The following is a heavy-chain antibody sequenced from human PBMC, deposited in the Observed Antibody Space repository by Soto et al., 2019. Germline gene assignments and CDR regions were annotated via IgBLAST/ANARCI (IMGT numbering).Heavy chain of an antibody. D-gene: IGHD6-13*01. Sequence: SVKVSCKASGYTFTSYYMHWVRQAPGEGLEWMGIINPSGGSTSYAQKLQGRVTMTRDTSTSTVYMELSSLRSEDTAVYYCARERVAAAGTYYYYGMDVWGQGTTVTVSS. CDR1: GYTFTSYY. CDR2: INPSGGST. V-gene: IGHV1-46*01. CDR3: ARERVAAAGTYYYYGMDV. J-gene: IGHJ6*02.